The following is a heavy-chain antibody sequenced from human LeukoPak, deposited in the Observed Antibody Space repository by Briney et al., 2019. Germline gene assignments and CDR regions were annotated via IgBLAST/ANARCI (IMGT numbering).Heavy chain of an antibody. J-gene: IGHJ6*02. V-gene: IGHV3-9*01. Sequence: GRSLRLSCAASGFTFDDYAMHWVRQAPGKGLEWVSGISWNSGSIGYADSVKGRFTISRDNAKNPLYLQMNSLRAEDTALYYCARDRAYCSSTSCYNYYYGMDVWGQGTTVTVSS. D-gene: IGHD2-2*02. CDR2: ISWNSGSI. CDR3: ARDRAYCSSTSCYNYYYGMDV. CDR1: GFTFDDYA.